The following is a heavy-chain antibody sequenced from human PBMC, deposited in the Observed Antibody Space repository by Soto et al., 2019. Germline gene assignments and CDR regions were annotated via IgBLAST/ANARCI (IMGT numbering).Heavy chain of an antibody. V-gene: IGHV4-30-2*01. D-gene: IGHD6-19*01. Sequence: SETLSLTTAVSGGSLSSVGYSLRWIRQPPGKGLEWIGYIHHSGSTYYNPSLQSRITISLDTPKNQFSLNLSSVTAADTAFYYCARVRGIAVVLEYWGKGTLVTVSS. CDR1: GGSLSSVGYS. J-gene: IGHJ4*02. CDR3: ARVRGIAVVLEY. CDR2: IHHSGST.